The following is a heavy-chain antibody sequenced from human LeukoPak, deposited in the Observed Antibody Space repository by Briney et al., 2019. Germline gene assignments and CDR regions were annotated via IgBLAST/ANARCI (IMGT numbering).Heavy chain of an antibody. CDR2: IWNDGSNE. V-gene: IGHV3-33*01. CDR1: GFTFNKYG. J-gene: IGHJ5*01. Sequence: GGSLGLSCVASGFTFNKYGIHWVRQAPGKGLEWLAVIWNDGSNEYYADSVKGRLAISRDNDKSTVNLQMNSLRAEDTAVYFCARDGSGLAVRGWFDFWGQGTLVTVSS. CDR3: ARDGSGLAVRGWFDF. D-gene: IGHD3-10*01.